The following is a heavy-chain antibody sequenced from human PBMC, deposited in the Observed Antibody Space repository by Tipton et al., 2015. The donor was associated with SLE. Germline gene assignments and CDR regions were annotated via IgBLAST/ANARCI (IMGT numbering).Heavy chain of an antibody. CDR3: ARLVGATALFYFDY. CDR1: GFTVSSNE. D-gene: IGHD1-26*01. V-gene: IGHV4-4*02. CDR2: IYHSGST. Sequence: SLRLSCAVSGFTVSSNEMSWVRQAPGKGLEWIGEIYHSGSTNYNPSLKSRVTISVDKSKNQFSLKLSSVTAADTAVYYCARLVGATALFYFDYWGQGTLVTVSS. J-gene: IGHJ4*02.